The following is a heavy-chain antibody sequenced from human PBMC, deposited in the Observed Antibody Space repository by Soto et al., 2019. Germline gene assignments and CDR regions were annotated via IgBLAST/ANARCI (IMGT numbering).Heavy chain of an antibody. CDR1: GGSISSYY. V-gene: IGHV4-59*01. Sequence: SETLSLTCTVSGGSISSYYWSWIRQPPGKGLEWIGYIYYSGSTNYNPSLKSRVTISVDTSKNQFSLKLSSVTAADTAVYYCARESPPEKIEDPYYFDYWGQGTLVTVSS. CDR3: ARESPPEKIEDPYYFDY. J-gene: IGHJ4*02. CDR2: IYYSGST.